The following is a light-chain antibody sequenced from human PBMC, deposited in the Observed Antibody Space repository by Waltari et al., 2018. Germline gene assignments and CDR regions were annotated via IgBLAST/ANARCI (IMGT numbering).Light chain of an antibody. J-gene: IGLJ1*01. V-gene: IGLV2-8*01. CDR1: SSDVGGYKY. CDR3: SSYAGSNNQV. CDR2: EVS. Sequence: QSALTQPPSASGSPGQSVTISCTGTSSDVGGYKYVSWYQQHPGKAPKIIIYEVSKRPTGVPDRVSGSKSGNPASLTVSGLQAKDEADYYCSSYAGSNNQVFGTGTKVTVL.